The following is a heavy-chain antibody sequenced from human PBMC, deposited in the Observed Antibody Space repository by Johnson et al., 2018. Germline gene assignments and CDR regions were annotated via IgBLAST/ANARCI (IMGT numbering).Heavy chain of an antibody. CDR3: ARAGSGGKDAFDI. CDR1: GFTFSSYG. D-gene: IGHD3-10*01. CDR2: ISYDGSNK. J-gene: IGHJ3*02. V-gene: IGHV3-30*03. Sequence: QVQLVESGGGLVQPGRTLRLSCAASGFTFSSYGMHWVRQAPGKGLEWVAVISYDGSNKYYANSVTGRFTISRDNSKNTRYLQMGSLRAEDMAVYYCARAGSGGKDAFDIWGQGTMVTVSS.